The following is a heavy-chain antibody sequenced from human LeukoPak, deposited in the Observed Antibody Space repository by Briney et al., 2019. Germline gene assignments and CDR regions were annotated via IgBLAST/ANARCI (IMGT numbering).Heavy chain of an antibody. V-gene: IGHV3-73*01. CDR3: TSAQYCSSTSCEIFDY. Sequence: GGALRLSCAASGFTFSGSPMQWVRQASGKGLEWVGRIRSKANGYATAYAASVKGRFTISRDDSKNTAYLQMNSLKTEDTAVYYCTSAQYCSSTSCEIFDYWGQGTLVTVSS. CDR2: IRSKANGYAT. CDR1: GFTFSGSP. D-gene: IGHD2-2*01. J-gene: IGHJ4*02.